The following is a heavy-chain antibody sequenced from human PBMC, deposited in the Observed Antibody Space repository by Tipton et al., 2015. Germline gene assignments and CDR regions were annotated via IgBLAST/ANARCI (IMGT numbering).Heavy chain of an antibody. Sequence: SLRLSCVVSGLTVGSNYMSWVRQAPGKGLEWVSTIYPGGSTYYADSVKGRFTISRDNSKNTLYLQMNSLRAEDTAVYYCARDAPGTTFDYWGQGTLVTVSS. CDR1: GLTVGSNY. J-gene: IGHJ4*02. CDR3: ARDAPGTTFDY. V-gene: IGHV3-53*01. D-gene: IGHD6-13*01. CDR2: IYPGGST.